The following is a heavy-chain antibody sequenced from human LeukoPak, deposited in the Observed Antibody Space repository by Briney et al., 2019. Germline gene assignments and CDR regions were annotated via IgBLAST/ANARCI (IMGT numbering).Heavy chain of an antibody. J-gene: IGHJ4*02. V-gene: IGHV3-11*01. Sequence: GGSLRLSCAASGFTFSDYYMSWIRQAPGKGLEWVSYISSSGSTIYYADSVKGRFTISRDNAKNSLYLQMNSLRAEDTAVYYCARDEIGVRRVPAAISHWGQGTLVTVSS. CDR3: ARDEIGVRRVPAAISH. CDR1: GFTFSDYY. CDR2: ISSSGSTI. D-gene: IGHD2-2*01.